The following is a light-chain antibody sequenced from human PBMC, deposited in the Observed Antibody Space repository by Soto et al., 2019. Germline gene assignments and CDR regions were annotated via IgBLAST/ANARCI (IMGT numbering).Light chain of an antibody. J-gene: IGKJ1*01. CDR1: QDIRSH. CDR2: DAS. CDR3: QQYGNSPLT. Sequence: ENVLTQSPGTLSMSPGERVTLSCRASQDIRSHLAWYQQKPGQAPRLLIFDASSRATGIPDRFSGSGSGTDFTLSISRLEPEDFAVYYCQQYGNSPLTFGQGTRVEIK. V-gene: IGKV3-20*01.